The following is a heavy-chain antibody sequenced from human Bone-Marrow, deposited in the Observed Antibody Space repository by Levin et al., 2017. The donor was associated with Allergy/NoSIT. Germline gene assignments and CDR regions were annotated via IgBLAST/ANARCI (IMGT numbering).Heavy chain of an antibody. CDR2: ISGSGSNT. CDR1: GLIFSNYA. V-gene: IGHV3-23*01. D-gene: IGHD3-22*01. J-gene: IGHJ4*02. CDR3: AGYDTSGYHSPFDY. Sequence: GESLKISCAASGLIFSNYAMNWVRQAPGKGLEWVSQISGSGSNTHYADSVRGRFTFSRDHSNNTVYLQMNSLRADDTAVYYCAGYDTSGYHSPFDYWGQGTLVTVSS.